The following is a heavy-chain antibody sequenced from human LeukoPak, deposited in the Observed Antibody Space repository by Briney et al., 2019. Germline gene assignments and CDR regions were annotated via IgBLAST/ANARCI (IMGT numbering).Heavy chain of an antibody. V-gene: IGHV4-39*07. Sequence: SETLSLTCTVSGDSISSSTYYWGWIRQPPGKGLEWIGNTYYSGSTYYNPSLKSRVTISVDKSKNQFSLKLSSVTAADTAVYYCARVYIVVVVAAHYYFDYWGQGTLVTVSS. CDR2: TYYSGST. CDR3: ARVYIVVVVAAHYYFDY. J-gene: IGHJ4*02. CDR1: GDSISSSTYY. D-gene: IGHD2-15*01.